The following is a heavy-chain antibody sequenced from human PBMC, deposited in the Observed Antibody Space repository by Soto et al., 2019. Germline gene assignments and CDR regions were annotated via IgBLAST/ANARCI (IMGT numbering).Heavy chain of an antibody. CDR1: GGSISSYY. CDR2: IYYSGST. D-gene: IGHD3-22*01. V-gene: IGHV4-59*01. CDR3: ARAPAGYYYDSSGYYYNVAAFDI. J-gene: IGHJ3*02. Sequence: SETLSLTCTVSGGSISSYYWSWIRQPPGKGLEWIGYIYYSGSTNYNPSLKSRVTISVDTSKNQFSLKLSSVTAADTAVYYCARAPAGYYYDSSGYYYNVAAFDIWGQGKMVTVSS.